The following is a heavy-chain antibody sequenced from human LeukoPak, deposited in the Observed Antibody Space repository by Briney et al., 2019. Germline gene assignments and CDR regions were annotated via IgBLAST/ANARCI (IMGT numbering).Heavy chain of an antibody. Sequence: PSETLSLTCTVSGGSISSYYWSWIRQPPGKGLEWIGYIYYSGSTNYNPSLKSRVTISVDTSKNQFSLKLSSVTAADTAVYYCAGGSSPPKYYYYYMDVWGKGTTVTISS. J-gene: IGHJ6*03. CDR1: GGSISSYY. CDR2: IYYSGST. CDR3: AGGSSPPKYYYYYMDV. D-gene: IGHD6-13*01. V-gene: IGHV4-59*12.